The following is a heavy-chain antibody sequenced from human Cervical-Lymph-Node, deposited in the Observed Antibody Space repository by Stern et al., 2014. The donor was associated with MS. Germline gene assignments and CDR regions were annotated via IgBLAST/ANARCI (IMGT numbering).Heavy chain of an antibody. CDR3: ARDITNAFDI. CDR1: GYTFTRFG. CDR2: TSAYNGHT. D-gene: IGHD3-10*01. J-gene: IGHJ3*02. Sequence: QVQLVQSGPEVKKPGASVKVSCKASGYTFTRFGISWVRQAPGQGLECMGWTSAYNGHTNYAQKFQGRVTMTTDTSTSTAYMELRSLRSDDTDVYYCARDITNAFDIWGQGTMVTVSS. V-gene: IGHV1-18*01.